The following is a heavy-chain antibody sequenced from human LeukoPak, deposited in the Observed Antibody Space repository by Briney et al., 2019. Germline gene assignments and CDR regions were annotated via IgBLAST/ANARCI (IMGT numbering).Heavy chain of an antibody. D-gene: IGHD6-19*01. CDR2: MNPNSGNT. CDR3: ARAQGWYRYFPH. J-gene: IGHJ1*01. CDR1: GYTFTSYD. V-gene: IGHV1-8*03. Sequence: ASVKVSCKAPGYTFTSYDINWVRQATGQGLEWMGWMNPNSGNTGYAQKFQGRVTITRNTSISTVYMELSSLRSEDTAVYYCARAQGWYRYFPHWGQGTLVTVSS.